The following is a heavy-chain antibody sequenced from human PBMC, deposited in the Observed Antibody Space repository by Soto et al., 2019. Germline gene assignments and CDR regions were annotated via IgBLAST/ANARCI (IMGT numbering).Heavy chain of an antibody. Sequence: QLQLQESGSRLVKSSETLSLTCGVSGDTISTGGYSWAWIRQPPGKALEWIGHTYHSGNPYYNPSRKRRVTISLDRSKDQLSLEVSSVTAADGCVYCWGRVIYVDYVRYFDPWGQGTLITVS. D-gene: IGHD4-17*01. J-gene: IGHJ5*02. V-gene: IGHV4-30-2*01. CDR3: GRVIYVDYVRYFDP. CDR1: GDTISTGGYS. CDR2: TYHSGNP.